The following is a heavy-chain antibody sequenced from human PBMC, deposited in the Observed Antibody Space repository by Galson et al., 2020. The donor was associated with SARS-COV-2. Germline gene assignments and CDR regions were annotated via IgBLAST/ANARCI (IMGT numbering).Heavy chain of an antibody. CDR1: GFTFSSYW. CDR3: ARDVVVVPAAYWYFDL. CDR2: IKQDGSEK. V-gene: IGHV3-7*01. D-gene: IGHD2-2*01. Sequence: QLGESLKISCAASGFTFSSYWMSWVRQAPGKGLEWVANIKQDGSEKYYVDSMKGRFTISRDNAKNSLYLQMNSLRAEDTAVYYCARDVVVVPAAYWYFDLWGRGTLVTVSS. J-gene: IGHJ2*01.